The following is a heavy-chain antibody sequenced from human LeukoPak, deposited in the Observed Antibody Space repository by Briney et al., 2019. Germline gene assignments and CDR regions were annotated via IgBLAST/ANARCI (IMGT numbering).Heavy chain of an antibody. V-gene: IGHV1-18*01. CDR3: ARGYQLLWSDY. J-gene: IGHJ4*02. CDR2: ISAYNGNT. CDR1: GYTFTNYG. D-gene: IGHD2-2*01. Sequence: ASVKVSCKTFGYTFTNYGISWVRQAPGQGLEWMGWISAYNGNTNYAQKLQGRVTMTTDTSTSTAYMELRSLRSDDTAVYYCARGYQLLWSDYWGQGTLVTVSS.